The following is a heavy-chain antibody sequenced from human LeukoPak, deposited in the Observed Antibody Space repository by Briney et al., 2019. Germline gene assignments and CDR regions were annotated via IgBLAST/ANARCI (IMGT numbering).Heavy chain of an antibody. D-gene: IGHD2-15*01. V-gene: IGHV5-51*01. Sequence: GESLQISCKGSGYSFTNYWIGWVRQLPGKGLEWMGIIYPGDSDTTYSPSFQGQVTISADKSISTAYLQWSSLKASDTAIYYCARRYCSGGSCYRNWFDPWGQGTLVTVSS. J-gene: IGHJ5*02. CDR3: ARRYCSGGSCYRNWFDP. CDR2: IYPGDSDT. CDR1: GYSFTNYW.